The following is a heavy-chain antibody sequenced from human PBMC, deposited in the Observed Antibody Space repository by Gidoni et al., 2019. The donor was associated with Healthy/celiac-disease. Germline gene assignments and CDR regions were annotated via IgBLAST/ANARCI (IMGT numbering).Heavy chain of an antibody. CDR3: AREGDTMVRGVFGEPGPYYYYGMDV. J-gene: IGHJ6*02. CDR2: INAGNGNT. V-gene: IGHV1-3*01. Sequence: QVQLVQSGAEVKKPGASVKVSCKASGYTFTSYAMHWVRQAPGQRLEWMGWINAGNGNTKYSQKFQGRVTITRDTSASTAYMELSSLRSEDTAVYYCAREGDTMVRGVFGEPGPYYYYGMDVWGQGTTVTVSS. CDR1: GYTFTSYA. D-gene: IGHD3-10*01.